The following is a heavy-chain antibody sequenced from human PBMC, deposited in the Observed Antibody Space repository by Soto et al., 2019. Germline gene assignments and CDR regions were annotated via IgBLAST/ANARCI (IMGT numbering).Heavy chain of an antibody. Sequence: SETLSLICSGSSNSYHWTWIRQSPGRGLEGIGEVSSTGSTRYNPSLKSRVTISVDSSKTQFTLKLTSVTAADTAVYYCARVAAFWSNYGYYYSGMDVWGQGTTVTVSS. CDR2: VSSTGST. V-gene: IGHV4-4*08. D-gene: IGHD3-10*01. J-gene: IGHJ6*02. CDR3: ARVAAFWSNYGYYYSGMDV. CDR1: GSSNSYH.